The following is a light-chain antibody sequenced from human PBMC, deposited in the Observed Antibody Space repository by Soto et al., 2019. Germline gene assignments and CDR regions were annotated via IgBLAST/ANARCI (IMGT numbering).Light chain of an antibody. CDR3: QQYSNWPWT. V-gene: IGKV3-15*01. CDR1: QSVTSY. Sequence: EIVMTQSPATLSVSPGEKATLSCRASQSVTSYLAWYQQTPGLAPRLLIQGASARATDVPARFSGSGSGTEFTLTISSLQSEDFAVYYCQQYSNWPWTFGQGTKVEI. CDR2: GAS. J-gene: IGKJ1*01.